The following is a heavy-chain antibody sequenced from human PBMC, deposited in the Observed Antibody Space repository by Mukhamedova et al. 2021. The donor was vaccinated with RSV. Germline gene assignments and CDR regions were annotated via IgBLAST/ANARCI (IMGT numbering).Heavy chain of an antibody. J-gene: IGHJ3*02. CDR2: IKRKNDGGTT. CDR3: STAAFDI. V-gene: IGHV3-15*01. Sequence: GLEWVGRIKRKNDGGTTDHAGPVRGRSTMSRDDSKNTLSLQMTGLKTEDTAGYYCSTAAFDIWGQGTMVTVS.